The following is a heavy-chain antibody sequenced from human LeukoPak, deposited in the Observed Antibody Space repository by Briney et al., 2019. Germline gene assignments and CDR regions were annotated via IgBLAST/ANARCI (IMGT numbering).Heavy chain of an antibody. CDR1: GGSISSSSYY. D-gene: IGHD3-22*01. Sequence: SETLSLTCTVSGGSISSSSYYWGWIRQPPGKGLEWIGSIYYSGSTYYNPSLKSRVTISVDTSKNRFSLKLSSVTAADTAVYYCARGGTMKYFQHWGRAPWSPSPQ. CDR2: IYYSGST. J-gene: IGHJ1*01. CDR3: ARGGTMKYFQH. V-gene: IGHV4-39*07.